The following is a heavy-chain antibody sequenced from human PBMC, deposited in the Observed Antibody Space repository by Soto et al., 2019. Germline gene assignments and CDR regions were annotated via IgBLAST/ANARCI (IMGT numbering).Heavy chain of an antibody. D-gene: IGHD2-2*01. CDR1: GYTFTGYY. CDR3: ARDIVVVPAAMRGPYYYYGMDV. J-gene: IGHJ6*02. Sequence: GASVKVSCKASGYTFTGYYMHWVRQAPGQGLEWMGWINPNSGGTNYAQKFQGRVTMTRDTSISTAYMELSRLRSDDTAVYYCARDIVVVPAAMRGPYYYYGMDVWGRGTTVTVSS. V-gene: IGHV1-2*02. CDR2: INPNSGGT.